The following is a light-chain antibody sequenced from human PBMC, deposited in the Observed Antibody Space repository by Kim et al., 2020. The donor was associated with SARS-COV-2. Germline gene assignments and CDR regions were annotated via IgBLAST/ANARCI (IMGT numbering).Light chain of an antibody. CDR2: SNN. CDR3: AAWEDSLNGRV. Sequence: GHRVTSSCSGGSSNVGSNTVNWYQQLPGTAPKLLIYSNNQRPSGVPDRFSGSKSGTSASLAISGLQSEDEADYYCAAWEDSLNGRVFGGGTQRTVL. V-gene: IGLV1-44*01. J-gene: IGLJ2*01. CDR1: SSNVGSNT.